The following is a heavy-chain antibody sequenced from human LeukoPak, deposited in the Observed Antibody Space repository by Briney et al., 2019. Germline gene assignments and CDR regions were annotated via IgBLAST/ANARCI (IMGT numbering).Heavy chain of an antibody. J-gene: IGHJ5*02. D-gene: IGHD3-10*01. CDR3: ARDSAMVRGVIPYNWFDP. CDR2: IDDSDSRT. Sequence: GGSLRLSCAASGFTFSSYEMNWVRQAPGKGLEWVSYIDDSDSRTYYADSVKGRFTISRDNARNSLYWQMNSLRAEDTAVYYCARDSAMVRGVIPYNWFDPWGQGTLVTVSS. CDR1: GFTFSSYE. V-gene: IGHV3-48*03.